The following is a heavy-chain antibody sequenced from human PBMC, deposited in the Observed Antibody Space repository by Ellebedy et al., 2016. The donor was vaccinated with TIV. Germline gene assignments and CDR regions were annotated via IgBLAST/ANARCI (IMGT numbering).Heavy chain of an antibody. D-gene: IGHD2-21*01. CDR1: GLTFSSHA. CDR2: ITESGSNT. Sequence: PGGSLRLSCAASGLTFSSHAMNWVRQAPGKGLEWVSSITESGSNTYYADSVKGRFTISRDNSKNTLYLQMSSLTPEDTAVYYCVQRIVVAFEYWGQGTLVTVSS. V-gene: IGHV3-23*01. J-gene: IGHJ4*02. CDR3: VQRIVVAFEY.